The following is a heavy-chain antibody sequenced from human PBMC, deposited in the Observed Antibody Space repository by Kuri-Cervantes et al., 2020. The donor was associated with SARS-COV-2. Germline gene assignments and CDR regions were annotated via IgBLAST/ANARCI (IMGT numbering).Heavy chain of an antibody. V-gene: IGHV3-30-3*01. Sequence: GESLKISCVASGFNFSTTDMNWVRQAPGKGLEVVADISYDGSNKYYADSVKGRYTISRNNVENSLYLPMNSLRAEDTAVYYCARSRTIAAHPEDWFDPWGQGTLVTVSS. D-gene: IGHD6-6*01. CDR1: GFNFSTTD. CDR2: ISYDGSNK. J-gene: IGHJ5*02. CDR3: ARSRTIAAHPEDWFDP.